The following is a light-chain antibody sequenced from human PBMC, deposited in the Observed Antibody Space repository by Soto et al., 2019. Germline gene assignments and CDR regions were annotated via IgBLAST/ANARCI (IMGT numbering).Light chain of an antibody. V-gene: IGKV3-15*01. Sequence: EIVLTQSPGTLSLSPGERATLSCRAIQSVSSSYLAWYQQKPGQAPRLLIYDASTRATGIPDRFSGSGSETEFTLTISSLQSEDYAIYYCQQYNNWPPWTFGQGTKVDI. CDR3: QQYNNWPPWT. CDR1: QSVSSSY. CDR2: DAS. J-gene: IGKJ1*01.